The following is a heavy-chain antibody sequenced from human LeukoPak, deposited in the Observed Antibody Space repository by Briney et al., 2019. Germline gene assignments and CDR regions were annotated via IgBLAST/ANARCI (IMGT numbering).Heavy chain of an antibody. J-gene: IGHJ3*02. CDR3: ARASLIGYCSGGSCYPGAFDI. CDR2: INSDGSST. V-gene: IGHV3-74*01. CDR1: GFTFSSYW. D-gene: IGHD2-15*01. Sequence: GGSLRLSCAASGFTFSSYWMHWVRQAPGKGLVWVSRINSDGSSTCYADSVKGRFTISRDNAKNTLYLQMNSLRAEDTAVYYCARASLIGYCSGGSCYPGAFDIWGQGTMVTVSS.